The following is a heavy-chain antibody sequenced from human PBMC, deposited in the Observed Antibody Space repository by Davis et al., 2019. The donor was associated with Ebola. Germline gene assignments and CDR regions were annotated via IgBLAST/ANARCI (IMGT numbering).Heavy chain of an antibody. J-gene: IGHJ4*02. Sequence: GESLKISCAASGFTFSSYGMHWVRQAPGKGLEWVAFIRYDGSNKYYADSVKGRFTISRDNSKNTLYLQMNSLRAEDTAVYYCARAYSSSWYGGNDYWGQGTLVTVSS. CDR2: IRYDGSNK. CDR1: GFTFSSYG. V-gene: IGHV3-30*02. CDR3: ARAYSSSWYGGNDY. D-gene: IGHD6-13*01.